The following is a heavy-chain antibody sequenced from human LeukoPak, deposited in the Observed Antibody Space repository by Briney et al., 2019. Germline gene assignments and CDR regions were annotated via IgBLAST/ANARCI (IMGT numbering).Heavy chain of an antibody. CDR1: GGSFSGYY. CDR3: ARLRSGMDV. Sequence: SETLSLTCAVYGGSFSGYYWTLIRQTPGKGLEWIGEISHTGDTTNYNPSLKSRVTISVDSSKNQFSLKLTSVTAADTAVYYCARLRSGMDVWGQGTTVTVSS. V-gene: IGHV4-34*01. J-gene: IGHJ6*02. CDR2: ISHTGDTT.